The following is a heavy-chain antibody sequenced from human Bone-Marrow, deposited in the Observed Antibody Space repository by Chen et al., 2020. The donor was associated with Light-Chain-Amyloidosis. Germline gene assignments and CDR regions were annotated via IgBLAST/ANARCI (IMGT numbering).Heavy chain of an antibody. CDR1: GFTFRCYD. V-gene: IGHV3-30*02. CDR2: IRYDGSNK. D-gene: IGHD6-19*01. J-gene: IGHJ4*02. CDR3: ARYSSVWLHFDY. Sequence: QVQLVESGGGVVQPGGSLRLPGAASGFTFRCYDMHWVRQAPGKGLEWVAFIRYDGSNKYYADSVKGRFTISRDNSKNTLYLQMNSLRAEDTAVYYCARYSSVWLHFDYWGQGTLVTVSS.